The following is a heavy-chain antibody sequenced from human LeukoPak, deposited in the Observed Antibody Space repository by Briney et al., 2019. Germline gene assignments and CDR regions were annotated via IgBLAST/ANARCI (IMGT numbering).Heavy chain of an antibody. CDR1: GFTFSSFS. V-gene: IGHV3-21*01. CDR2: ISSSGSFI. Sequence: GGSLRLSCAASGFTFSSFSMNWVRQAPGKGLEWVSSISSSGSFIYYADSVKGRFTISRDNAKNSMYLPMRSMRVEDTAVYSCASGVEYWGQGTLVTVSS. CDR3: ASGVEY. D-gene: IGHD3-10*01. J-gene: IGHJ4*02.